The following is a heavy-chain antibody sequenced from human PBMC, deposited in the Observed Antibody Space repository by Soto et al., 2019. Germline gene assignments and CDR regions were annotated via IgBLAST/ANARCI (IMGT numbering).Heavy chain of an antibody. Sequence: GASVKVSCKVSAYRLTEISLHWVRQAAGIGLGWMGGLDREGGETIYAQKFQGRVTMTEDTSADTAYMELSSLRSEDTAIYYCVIFYYYYGMDVWGQGTTVTVSS. J-gene: IGHJ6*02. CDR2: LDREGGET. CDR1: AYRLTEIS. V-gene: IGHV1-24*01. CDR3: VIFYYYYGMDV.